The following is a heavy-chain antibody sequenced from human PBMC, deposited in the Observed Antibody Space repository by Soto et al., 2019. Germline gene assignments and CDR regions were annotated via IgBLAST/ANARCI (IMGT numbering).Heavy chain of an antibody. CDR2: IISIFGTA. CDR1: GGTFSSYA. D-gene: IGHD3-22*01. Sequence: QVQLVQSGAEVKKPGSSAKVSCKASGGTFSSYAISWVRHAPGQELEWMGGIISIFGTANYAQKLQCRVTIPADETTSTAYMELSSLKCEATAVYYCAREAKLSDLYFYDSSGDYYFDYWGQGTLVTVSS. V-gene: IGHV1-69*19. J-gene: IGHJ4*02. CDR3: AREAKLSDLYFYDSSGDYYFDY.